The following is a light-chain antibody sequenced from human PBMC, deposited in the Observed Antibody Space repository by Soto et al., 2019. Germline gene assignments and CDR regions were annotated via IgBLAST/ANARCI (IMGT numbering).Light chain of an antibody. J-gene: IGKJ1*01. V-gene: IGKV3-11*01. CDR1: QSVNIY. CDR2: DAS. Sequence: EILLTQSPATLSLSPGERATLSCRASQSVNIYLAWYQQKPGQAPRLLIYDASNRATGIPARFSGSGSGTDFTLTISSLQPDDFATYYCQHYISFPWTFGQGTKVDIK. CDR3: QHYISFPWT.